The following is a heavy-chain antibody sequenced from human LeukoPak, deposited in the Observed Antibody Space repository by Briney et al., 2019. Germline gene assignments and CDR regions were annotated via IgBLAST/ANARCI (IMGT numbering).Heavy chain of an antibody. CDR3: ARALYGNDRVSFTEFDS. D-gene: IGHD1-1*01. CDR1: GYTFNTYG. J-gene: IGHJ4*02. Sequence: ASAKISCKASGYTFNTYGITWVRQAPGQGFEWMGWIRTYNGETHYAEKLQGRVTMTTDTSTSTAFMELRRLTSDDSAVYFCARALYGNDRVSFTEFDSWGQGTLVTVSS. V-gene: IGHV1-18*01. CDR2: IRTYNGET.